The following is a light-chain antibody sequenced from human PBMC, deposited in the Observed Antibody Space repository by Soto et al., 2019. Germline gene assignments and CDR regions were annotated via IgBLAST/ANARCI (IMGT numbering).Light chain of an antibody. CDR2: AAS. V-gene: IGKV1-39*01. CDR3: QQSYITLYS. Sequence: DIQMTQFPSSLSASVGDRVTITCRASQSISTNLSWYQKKPGKAPKLLIYAASTLQSGVSSRFSGTGSGKDFSLTISSLQPEDFAIYFCQQSYITLYSFGQGTNLEIK. J-gene: IGKJ2*03. CDR1: QSISTN.